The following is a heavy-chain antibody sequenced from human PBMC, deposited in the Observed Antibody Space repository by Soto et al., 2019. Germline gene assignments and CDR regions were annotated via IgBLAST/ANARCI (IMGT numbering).Heavy chain of an antibody. Sequence: NPXQRMCRSWSVYGASLSGYYWSWIRQPQGKGLAWIGEITHTGSTNYNPSLKSRATISVDTSKNQFSVKLSSVTAADTDWYYSARGRGQSGYFDYWGQGTPVTVSS. CDR3: ARGRGQSGYFDY. CDR1: GASLSGYY. CDR2: ITHTGST. J-gene: IGHJ4*02. V-gene: IGHV4-34*01. D-gene: IGHD1-26*01.